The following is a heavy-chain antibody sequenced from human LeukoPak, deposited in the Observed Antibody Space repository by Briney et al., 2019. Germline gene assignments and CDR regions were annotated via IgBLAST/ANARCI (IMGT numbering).Heavy chain of an antibody. CDR2: IGTAGDT. CDR1: GFTFSSYD. D-gene: IGHD1-26*01. J-gene: IGHJ6*02. V-gene: IGHV3-13*01. Sequence: PGGSLRLSCAASGFTFSSYDMHWVRQATGKGLEWVSAIGTAGDTYYPGSVKGRFTISRGNAKNSLYLQMNSLRAGDTAVYYCARGLRSRGWESYYYGMDVWGQGTTVTVSS. CDR3: ARGLRSRGWESYYYGMDV.